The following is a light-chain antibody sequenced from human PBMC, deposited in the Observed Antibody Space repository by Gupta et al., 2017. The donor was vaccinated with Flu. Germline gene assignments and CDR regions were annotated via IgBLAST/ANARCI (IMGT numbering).Light chain of an antibody. V-gene: IGLV2-14*03. CDR3: SSYTSTNTFYV. J-gene: IGLJ1*01. CDR1: SSDVGRSNS. CDR2: DVT. Sequence: SSDVGRSNSVSWYQQHPGKAPKLIIYDVTNRPSGVSSRFSGSKSGNTASLTISGLEAEDESDYFCSSYTSTNTFYVFGTGTKVTAL.